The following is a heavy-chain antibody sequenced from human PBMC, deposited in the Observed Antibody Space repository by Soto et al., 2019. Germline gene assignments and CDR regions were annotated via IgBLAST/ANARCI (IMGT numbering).Heavy chain of an antibody. J-gene: IGHJ5*02. D-gene: IGHD2-2*02. CDR3: ARGVVPAAIMENWFDP. CDR1: GGTFSSYA. CDR2: IIPIFGTA. Sequence: QVQLVQSGAEVKKPGSSVKVSCKASGGTFSSYAISWVRQAPGQGPEWMGGIIPIFGTANYAQKFQGRVTITADESTSTAYMELSSLRSEDTAVYYCARGVVPAAIMENWFDPWGQGTLVTVSS. V-gene: IGHV1-69*01.